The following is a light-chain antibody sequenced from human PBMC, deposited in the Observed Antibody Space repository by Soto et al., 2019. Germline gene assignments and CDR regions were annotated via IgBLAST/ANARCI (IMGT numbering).Light chain of an antibody. CDR2: GNS. V-gene: IGLV1-40*01. Sequence: QSVLTQPPSVSGAPGQRVTISCTGSSSNIGAGYDVHWYQQLPGTAPKLLIYGNSNRPSGVPDRFSGSKSGTSASLAITGLQAVDEADYYCQSYDSSLRGWVFGGGTKLTVL. CDR1: SSNIGAGYD. J-gene: IGLJ3*02. CDR3: QSYDSSLRGWV.